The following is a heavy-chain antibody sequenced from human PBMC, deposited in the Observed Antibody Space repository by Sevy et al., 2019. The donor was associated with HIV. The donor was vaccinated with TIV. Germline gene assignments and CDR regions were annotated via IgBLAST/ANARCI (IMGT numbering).Heavy chain of an antibody. CDR1: GFTFSSYA. D-gene: IGHD6-19*01. J-gene: IGHJ3*02. CDR2: ISYDGRNK. V-gene: IGHV3-30*04. Sequence: GGSLRLSWAASGFTFSSYAIHWFRQAPGKGLGGGAVISYDGRNKYNADSVKGRFTISRDNSKNTLYLQMNSLRAEDTAVYYCARVSSGWYLDAFDIWGQGTMVTVSS. CDR3: ARVSSGWYLDAFDI.